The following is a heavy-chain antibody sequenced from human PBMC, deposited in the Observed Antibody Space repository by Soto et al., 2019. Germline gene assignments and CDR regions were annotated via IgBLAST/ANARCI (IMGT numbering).Heavy chain of an antibody. Sequence: SETLSLTCTVSGSSISRGGYYWSWIRQHPGKGLEWIGYIYYSGSTYYNPSLKSRVTISVDTSKNQFSLKLSSVTAADTAVYYCARSFLVVPAAINGVGAFDIWGQGTMVTVSS. V-gene: IGHV4-31*03. D-gene: IGHD2-2*02. CDR1: GSSISRGGYY. CDR3: ARSFLVVPAAINGVGAFDI. J-gene: IGHJ3*02. CDR2: IYYSGST.